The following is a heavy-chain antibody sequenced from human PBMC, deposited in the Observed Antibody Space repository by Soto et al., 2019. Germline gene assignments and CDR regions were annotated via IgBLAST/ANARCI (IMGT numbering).Heavy chain of an antibody. CDR2: IYSGGST. CDR3: ARESGLQAAAGTLDY. J-gene: IGHJ4*02. D-gene: IGHD6-13*01. V-gene: IGHV3-53*01. Sequence: VGSLRLSCAASGFTVSSNYMSWVRQAPGKGLEWVSVIYSGGSTYYADSVKGRFTISRDNSKNTLYLQMNSLRAEDTAVYYCARESGLQAAAGTLDYWGQGTLVT. CDR1: GFTVSSNY.